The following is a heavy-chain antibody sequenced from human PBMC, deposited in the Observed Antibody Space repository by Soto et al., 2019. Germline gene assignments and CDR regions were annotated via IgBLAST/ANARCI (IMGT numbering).Heavy chain of an antibody. J-gene: IGHJ2*01. D-gene: IGHD2-21*01. CDR2: IYYSGST. CDR1: GGSISRGGNY. CDR3: ASEHVGERNRWYFDL. Sequence: QVQLEESGPGLVKPSQTLSLTCIVSGGSISRGGNYWSWIRQHPGKGLEWIGDIYYSGSTSYNPPLRGRVTISVDTSKNQFSLNLRSVTAADTAVYYCASEHVGERNRWYFDLWGRGTLVTVSS. V-gene: IGHV4-31*03.